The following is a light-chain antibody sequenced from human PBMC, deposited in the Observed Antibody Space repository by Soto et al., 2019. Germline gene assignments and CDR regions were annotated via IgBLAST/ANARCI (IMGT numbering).Light chain of an antibody. CDR2: AAS. J-gene: IGKJ1*01. CDR3: QQSYNTPLT. CDR1: QSISSY. Sequence: PSSLSASVGDRVTITCRASQSISSYLNWYQQKPGKAPKLLIYAASSLQSGVPSRFSGSGSGTDFTLTISSLQLEDFATYYCQQSYNTPLTFGQGTKVDIK. V-gene: IGKV1-39*01.